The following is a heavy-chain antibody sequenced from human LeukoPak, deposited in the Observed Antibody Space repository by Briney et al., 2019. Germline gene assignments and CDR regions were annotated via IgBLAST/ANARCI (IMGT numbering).Heavy chain of an antibody. J-gene: IGHJ6*02. Sequence: SETLSLTCAVSGGSISSGGYSWSWIRQPPGKGLEWIGYIYHSGSTYYNPSLKSRVAISVDRSKNQFSLKLSSVTAADTAVYYCARGPFYDILTGSDYYGMDVWGQGTTVTVSS. CDR1: GGSISSGGYS. V-gene: IGHV4-30-2*01. CDR3: ARGPFYDILTGSDYYGMDV. CDR2: IYHSGST. D-gene: IGHD3-9*01.